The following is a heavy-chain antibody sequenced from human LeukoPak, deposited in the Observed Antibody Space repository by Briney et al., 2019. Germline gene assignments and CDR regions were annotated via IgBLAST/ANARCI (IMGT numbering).Heavy chain of an antibody. CDR1: GFTFSSYG. CDR2: IRYDGSNK. D-gene: IGHD3-22*01. Sequence: GGSLRLSCAASGFTFSSYGMHWVRQAPGKGLEWVAFIRYDGSNKYYADSVKGRFTISRDNSKNTLYLQMNSLRAEDTAVYYCAKDPYYDSSGYYPAPGGTPDYWGQGTLVTVSS. J-gene: IGHJ4*02. V-gene: IGHV3-30*02. CDR3: AKDPYYDSSGYYPAPGGTPDY.